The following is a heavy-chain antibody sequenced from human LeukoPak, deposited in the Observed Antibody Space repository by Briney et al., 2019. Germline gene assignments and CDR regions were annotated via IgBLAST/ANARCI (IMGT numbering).Heavy chain of an antibody. Sequence: GGSLRLSCAASGFTFDDYTMHWVRHPPGKGLEWVSLISWDGGSTYYADSVKGRFTISRDNSKNSLSLEMNSLRTEDTALYYCAKDGKNHFDYWGQGTLATVSS. CDR3: AKDGKNHFDY. J-gene: IGHJ4*02. CDR1: GFTFDDYT. D-gene: IGHD1-14*01. V-gene: IGHV3-43*01. CDR2: ISWDGGST.